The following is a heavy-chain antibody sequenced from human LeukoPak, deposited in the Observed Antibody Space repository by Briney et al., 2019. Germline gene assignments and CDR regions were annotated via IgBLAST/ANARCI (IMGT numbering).Heavy chain of an antibody. CDR2: IIPILGIA. CDR3: AADSGVGASNLDV. D-gene: IGHD1-26*01. CDR1: GGTFSSYA. V-gene: IGHV1-69*04. Sequence: ASVKVSCKASGGTFSSYAISWVRQAPGQGLEWMGRIIPILGIANYAQKFQGGVTITADKSTSTAYMELSSLRSEDTAVYYCAADSGVGASNLDVWGQGTTVTVSS. J-gene: IGHJ6*02.